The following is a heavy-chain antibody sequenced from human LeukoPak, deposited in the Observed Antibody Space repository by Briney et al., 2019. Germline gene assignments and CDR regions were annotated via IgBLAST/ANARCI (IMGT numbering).Heavy chain of an antibody. Sequence: PGGSLRLSCAASGFTFDNYAMHWVRQAPGKGLEWLSIISWNSGYIGYADSVKGRFTISRDSSKNTLYLQMNSLRAADTAVYYCAREQNYWFGPWGRGSLVTVSS. D-gene: IGHD1-7*01. J-gene: IGHJ5*02. CDR3: AREQNYWFGP. V-gene: IGHV3-9*01. CDR2: ISWNSGYI. CDR1: GFTFDNYA.